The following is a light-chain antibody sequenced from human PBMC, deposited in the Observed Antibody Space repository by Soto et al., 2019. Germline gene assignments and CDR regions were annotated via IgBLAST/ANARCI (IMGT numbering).Light chain of an antibody. CDR2: ATS. CDR1: QSVSTN. J-gene: IGKJ5*01. Sequence: EIVMTQSPATLSVSPGERATLSCRASQSVSTNLAWYQQKPGQAPRLLIYATSTRATGIPDRCTGSGSRKDLTSTTSSLQSEDFAVYDCQQNGNKPPITFGKGTRLEIK. CDR3: QQNGNKPPIT. V-gene: IGKV3-15*01.